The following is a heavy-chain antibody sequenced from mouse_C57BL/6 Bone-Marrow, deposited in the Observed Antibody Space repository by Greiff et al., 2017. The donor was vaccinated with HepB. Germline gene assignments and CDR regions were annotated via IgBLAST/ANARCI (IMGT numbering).Heavy chain of an antibody. V-gene: IGHV1-26*01. CDR2: INPNNGGT. CDR3: AHEDGYSSFAY. CDR1: GYTFTDYY. D-gene: IGHD2-3*01. J-gene: IGHJ3*01. Sequence: EVKLQQSGPELVKPGASVKISCKASGYTFTDYYMNWVKQSHGKSLEWIGDINPNNGGTSYNQKFKGKATLTVDKSSSTAYMELRSLTSEDSAVYYCAHEDGYSSFAYWGQGTLVTVSA.